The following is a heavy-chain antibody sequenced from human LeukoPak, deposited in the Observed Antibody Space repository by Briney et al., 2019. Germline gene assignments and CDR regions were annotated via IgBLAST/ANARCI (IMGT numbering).Heavy chain of an antibody. CDR3: ARGDVADDFDY. Sequence: SETLCLTCTVSGGSINSYYWSWIRQPPGKGLEWIGYIYYSGSTNYNPSLKSRVTISVDTSKNQFSLRLSSVTAADTAVYYCARGDVADDFDYWGQGTLVTVSS. D-gene: IGHD1-26*01. CDR2: IYYSGST. V-gene: IGHV4-59*01. CDR1: GGSINSYY. J-gene: IGHJ4*02.